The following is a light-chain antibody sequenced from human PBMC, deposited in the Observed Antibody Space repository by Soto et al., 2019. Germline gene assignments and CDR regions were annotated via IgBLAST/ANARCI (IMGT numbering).Light chain of an antibody. J-gene: IGKJ4*01. V-gene: IGKV3-11*01. Sequence: EIVLTQSPATLSLSPGERATLSCRANQSVSSYLAWYQQKPGQAPRLLIYDASNRATGIPARFSGSGSGTDFTLTISSLEPEDFAVYYRQHRSNWPLTFGGGTKVEIK. CDR1: QSVSSY. CDR2: DAS. CDR3: QHRSNWPLT.